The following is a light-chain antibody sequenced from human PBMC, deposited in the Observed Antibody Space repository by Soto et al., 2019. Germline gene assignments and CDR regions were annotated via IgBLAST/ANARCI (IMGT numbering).Light chain of an antibody. CDR3: QQYGSSGT. Sequence: ESVLTQSPVTLSLSPGARATLSCRARQSVSSTFFAWYQQKPGQAPRLLIYGASNRATGIPDRFSGSGSGTDFTLTISRLEPEDFAVYYCQQYGSSGTFGQGTKVDIK. V-gene: IGKV3-20*01. J-gene: IGKJ1*01. CDR1: QSVSSTF. CDR2: GAS.